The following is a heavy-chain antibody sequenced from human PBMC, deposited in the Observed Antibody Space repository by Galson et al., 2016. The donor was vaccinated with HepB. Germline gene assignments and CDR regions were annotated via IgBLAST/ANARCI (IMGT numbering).Heavy chain of an antibody. V-gene: IGHV5-51*01. Sequence: QSGAEVKKPGESLKISCKGFANSFTNYWIGWVRQMPGKGLEWMGVIYLGDSDTRYSPSFQGQVTISVDKSINTAYLQWSSLKASDAAMYYCASRPVQTDACDIGCQGSMVTVSS. J-gene: IGHJ3*02. CDR2: IYLGDSDT. D-gene: IGHD1-1*01. CDR3: ASRPVQTDACDI. CDR1: ANSFTNYW.